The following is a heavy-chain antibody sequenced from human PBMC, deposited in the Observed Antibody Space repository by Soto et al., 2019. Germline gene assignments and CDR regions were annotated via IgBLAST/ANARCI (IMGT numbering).Heavy chain of an antibody. CDR1: GFTFSSYG. D-gene: IGHD4-17*01. J-gene: IGHJ3*02. CDR2: IWYDGSNK. V-gene: IGHV3-33*01. Sequence: PGGSLRLSCAPSGFTFSSYGMHWARQAPGKGLEWVAVIWYDGSNKVYADSVKGRFTISRDNSKNTLHLQMNSLRAEDTAVYYCARDLSGDYGAVDTWGQGTMVTVSS. CDR3: ARDLSGDYGAVDT.